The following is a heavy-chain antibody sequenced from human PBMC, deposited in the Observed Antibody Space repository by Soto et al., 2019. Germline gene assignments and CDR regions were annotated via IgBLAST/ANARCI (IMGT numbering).Heavy chain of an antibody. Sequence: GGSLRLSCAASGFTFSSYGMHWVRQAPGKGLEWVAVISYDGSNKYYADSVKGRFTISRDNSKNTLYLQMNSLRAEDTAVYYCAREIERLLGYWGQGTLVTVSS. D-gene: IGHD3-3*01. J-gene: IGHJ4*02. V-gene: IGHV3-30*03. CDR2: ISYDGSNK. CDR1: GFTFSSYG. CDR3: AREIERLLGY.